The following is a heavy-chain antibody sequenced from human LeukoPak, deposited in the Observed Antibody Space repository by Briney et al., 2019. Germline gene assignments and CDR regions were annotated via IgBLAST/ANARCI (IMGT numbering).Heavy chain of an antibody. D-gene: IGHD3-22*01. Sequence: GGSLRLSCAASGFTCSSYWMSWVRQAPGKGLEWVANIKQDGSEKYYVDSVKGRFTISRDNAKNSLYLQMNSLRAEDTALYYCAKDTGSSGYFDYWGQGTLVTVSS. CDR1: GFTCSSYW. J-gene: IGHJ4*02. V-gene: IGHV3-7*03. CDR2: IKQDGSEK. CDR3: AKDTGSSGYFDY.